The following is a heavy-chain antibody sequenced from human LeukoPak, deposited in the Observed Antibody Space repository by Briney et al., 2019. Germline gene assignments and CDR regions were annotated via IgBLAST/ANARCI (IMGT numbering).Heavy chain of an antibody. Sequence: PGGSLRLSCAASGFTFSDYWMSWVRQSPGKGLEWVANIKEDGSQKYYVDSVRGRFTISRDNAKNSLFLQMDSLRAEDTAVYYCAKAGIAAAGTGAFDVWGQGTMVTVSS. CDR2: IKEDGSQK. J-gene: IGHJ3*01. V-gene: IGHV3-7*03. D-gene: IGHD6-13*01. CDR3: AKAGIAAAGTGAFDV. CDR1: GFTFSDYW.